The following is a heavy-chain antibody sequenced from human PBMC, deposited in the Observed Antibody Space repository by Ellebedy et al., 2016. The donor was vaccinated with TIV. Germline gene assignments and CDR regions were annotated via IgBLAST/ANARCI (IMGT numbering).Heavy chain of an antibody. Sequence: GESLKISCAASGFSLRSYAMTWVRQAPGKGLEWVSFITGTGGNAYYADSVKGRFTISRDNSKNTLYLQMNSLRAEDTAVYYCAKELTYGSGKPLDYWGQGTLVTVSS. J-gene: IGHJ4*02. CDR1: GFSLRSYA. CDR2: ITGTGGNA. CDR3: AKELTYGSGKPLDY. D-gene: IGHD3-10*01. V-gene: IGHV3-23*01.